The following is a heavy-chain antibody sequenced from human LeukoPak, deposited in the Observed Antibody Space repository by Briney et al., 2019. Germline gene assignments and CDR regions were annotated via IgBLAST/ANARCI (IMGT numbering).Heavy chain of an antibody. J-gene: IGHJ4*02. CDR2: IKSDGSST. CDR3: ARDRGYTFDY. CDR1: GFTFSSYW. V-gene: IGHV3-74*01. Sequence: GGSRRLSCAASGFTFSSYWMHWVRQAPGKGLVWVSQIKSDGSSTTYADSVKGRFTISRDNAKSTLYLQMNGLRAEDTAVYYCARDRGYTFDYWGQGSLVTVSS. D-gene: IGHD3-22*01.